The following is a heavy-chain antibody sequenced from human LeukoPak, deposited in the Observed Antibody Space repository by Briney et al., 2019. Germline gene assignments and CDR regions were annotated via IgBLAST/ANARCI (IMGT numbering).Heavy chain of an antibody. Sequence: SETLSLTCTVSGGSISSGSYYWSWIRQPAGKGLEWIGRIYTSGSTNYNPSLKSRVTISVDTSKNQFSLKLSSVTAADTAVYYCARWAVGGGLDYWGQGILVTVSS. J-gene: IGHJ4*02. V-gene: IGHV4-61*02. CDR1: GGSISSGSYY. CDR2: IYTSGST. CDR3: ARWAVGGGLDY. D-gene: IGHD3-10*01.